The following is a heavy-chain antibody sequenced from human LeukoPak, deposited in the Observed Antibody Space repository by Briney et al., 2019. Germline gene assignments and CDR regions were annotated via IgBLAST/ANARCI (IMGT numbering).Heavy chain of an antibody. CDR3: AKYRYFGSGSYDY. Sequence: GGSLRLSCAASGSTFSSYAMHWVRQAPGKGLEWVAVISYDGSNKYYADSVKGRFTISRDNSKNTLYLQMNSLRVEDTAVYYCAKYRYFGSGSYDYWGQGTLVTVSS. D-gene: IGHD3-10*01. CDR1: GSTFSSYA. CDR2: ISYDGSNK. V-gene: IGHV3-30*04. J-gene: IGHJ4*02.